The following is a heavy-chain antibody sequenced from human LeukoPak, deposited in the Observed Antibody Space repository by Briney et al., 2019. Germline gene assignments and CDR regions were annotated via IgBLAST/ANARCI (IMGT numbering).Heavy chain of an antibody. J-gene: IGHJ5*02. Sequence: XVXAISGSGGSTYYADSVKGRFTISRDNAKTSLYLQMNSLRAEDTAVYYCARALVVPAVEGAWFDPWGQGTLVTVSS. D-gene: IGHD2-2*01. CDR2: ISGSGGST. CDR3: ARALVVPAVEGAWFDP. V-gene: IGHV3-23*01.